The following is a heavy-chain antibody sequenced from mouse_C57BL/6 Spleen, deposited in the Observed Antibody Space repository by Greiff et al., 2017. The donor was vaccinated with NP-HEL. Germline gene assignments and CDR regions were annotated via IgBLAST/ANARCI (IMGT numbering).Heavy chain of an antibody. CDR3: ARLGFTTVVAEAMDY. J-gene: IGHJ4*01. V-gene: IGHV1-18*01. CDR2: INPNNGGT. CDR1: GYTFTDYN. Sequence: EVKLQESGPELVKPGASVKIPCKASGYTFTDYNMDWVKQSHGKSLEWIGDINPNNGGTIYNQKFKGKATLTVDKSSSTAYMELRSLTSEDTAVYYCARLGFTTVVAEAMDYWGQGTSVTVSS. D-gene: IGHD1-1*01.